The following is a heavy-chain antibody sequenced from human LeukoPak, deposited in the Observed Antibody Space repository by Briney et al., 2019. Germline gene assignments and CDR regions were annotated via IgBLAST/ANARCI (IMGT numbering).Heavy chain of an antibody. CDR3: EKVASFYGGGDCNDICG. CDR1: GFTFSSYG. V-gene: IGHV3-30*02. J-gene: IGHJ1*01. Sequence: GGSLRLSCGASGFTFSSYGMHWVRQAPGKGLEWVAFISDDGSNTYYAHTVQGRFTVSTDNSKNTAYLHMNSLRAEDTAVYYCEKVASFYGGGDCNDICGWGQRILVS. CDR2: ISDDGSNT. D-gene: IGHD2-21*02.